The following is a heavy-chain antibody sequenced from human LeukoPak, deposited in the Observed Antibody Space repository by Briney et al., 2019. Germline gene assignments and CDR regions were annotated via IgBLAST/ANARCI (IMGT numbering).Heavy chain of an antibody. Sequence: GGSLRLSCAASGFTFSGYSIHWVRQTPGKGLEWVSSISSTSSYIYYADSVKGRFTISRDNAKNTVYLQMKSLRAEDTAVYYCARDWAGSSYDYWGQGTLVTVSS. V-gene: IGHV3-21*01. CDR2: ISSTSSYI. CDR1: GFTFSGYS. CDR3: ARDWAGSSYDY. J-gene: IGHJ4*02. D-gene: IGHD3-10*01.